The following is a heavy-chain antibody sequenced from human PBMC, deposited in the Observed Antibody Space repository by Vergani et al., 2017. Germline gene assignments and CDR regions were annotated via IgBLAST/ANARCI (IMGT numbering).Heavy chain of an antibody. CDR1: GDSIISRSYY. Sequence: QMQLQESGPGLVKASETLSLTCTVSGDSIISRSYYWGWIRQPPGKGLEWIGSNYNSGNGDSSSSLKSRVTISADTSKNQFSLKLSSVTAADTAVYFCARHSTVEWLVKLGWIDPWGQGILVTVSS. V-gene: IGHV4-39*01. J-gene: IGHJ5*02. D-gene: IGHD6-19*01. CDR3: ARHSTVEWLVKLGWIDP. CDR2: NYNSGNG.